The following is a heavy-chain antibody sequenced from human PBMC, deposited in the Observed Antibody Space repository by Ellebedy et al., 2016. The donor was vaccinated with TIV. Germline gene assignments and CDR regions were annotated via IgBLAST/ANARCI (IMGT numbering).Heavy chain of an antibody. J-gene: IGHJ1*01. D-gene: IGHD6-19*01. CDR2: MNPQSANT. CDR3: ARSEYQWSVGRFFHH. V-gene: IGHV1-8*03. Sequence: AASVKVSCKASGYSFTTYSITWVRQAPGQGLEWMGWMNPQSANTGYAQKFQGRVSNTRNTSIRTAYMELGSLRYEDTAVYYCARSEYQWSVGRFFHHWGQGTLVTVSS. CDR1: GYSFTTYS.